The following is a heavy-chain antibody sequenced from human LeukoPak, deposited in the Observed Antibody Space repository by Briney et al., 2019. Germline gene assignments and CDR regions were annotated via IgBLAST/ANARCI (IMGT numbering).Heavy chain of an antibody. CDR1: EFPFWNYW. CDR2: IRHDGSEK. CDR3: ARDRGPYYYYYMDV. J-gene: IGHJ6*03. Sequence: GSLRLSCAASEFPFWNYWMSWVRQAPGKGLEWVANIRHDGSEKNYVDSVKGRFTISRDNAKDLLYLQLSSLRAEDTAVYYCARDRGPYYYYYMDVWGKGTTVTVSS. V-gene: IGHV3-7*01. D-gene: IGHD3-10*01.